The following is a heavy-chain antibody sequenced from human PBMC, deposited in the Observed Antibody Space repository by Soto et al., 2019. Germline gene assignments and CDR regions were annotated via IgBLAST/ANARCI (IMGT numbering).Heavy chain of an antibody. CDR1: GYTFTSYG. Sequence: QVQLVQSGAEVKKPGASVKVSCKASGYTFTSYGISWVRQAPGQGLEWMGWISTYNGNTKYAQKLQGRVTMTTDTSTNTAYMELSGLISDATAVCYCAKEMVRGVGSDYWGQGTLVTVSS. CDR2: ISTYNGNT. D-gene: IGHD3-10*01. V-gene: IGHV1-18*01. J-gene: IGHJ4*02. CDR3: AKEMVRGVGSDY.